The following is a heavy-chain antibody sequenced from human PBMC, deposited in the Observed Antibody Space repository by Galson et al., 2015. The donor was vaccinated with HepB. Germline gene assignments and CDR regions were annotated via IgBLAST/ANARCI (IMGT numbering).Heavy chain of an antibody. Sequence: SVKVSCKASGYTFTGYYMHWVRQAPGQGLEWMGWINPNSGGTNYARKFQGRVTMTRDTSISTAYMELSRLRSDDTAVYYCARGRGLGYCTNGVCLIPDYWGQGTLVTVSS. J-gene: IGHJ4*02. CDR3: ARGRGLGYCTNGVCLIPDY. CDR1: GYTFTGYY. D-gene: IGHD2-8*01. V-gene: IGHV1-2*02. CDR2: INPNSGGT.